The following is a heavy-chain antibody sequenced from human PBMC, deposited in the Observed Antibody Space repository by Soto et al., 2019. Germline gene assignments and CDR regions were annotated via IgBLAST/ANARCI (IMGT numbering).Heavy chain of an antibody. CDR3: ASYDSSGYGGGGDDASDI. D-gene: IGHD3-22*01. CDR1: GYTCTGYY. J-gene: IGHJ3*02. CDR2: INPNSGGT. Sequence: GASVKVSCKASGYTCTGYYMHWVRQAPGQGLEWMGWINPNSGGTNYAQKFQGRVTMTRDTSISTAYMELSRLRSDDTAVYYCASYDSSGYGGGGDDASDIWGQGTMVTVSS. V-gene: IGHV1-2*02.